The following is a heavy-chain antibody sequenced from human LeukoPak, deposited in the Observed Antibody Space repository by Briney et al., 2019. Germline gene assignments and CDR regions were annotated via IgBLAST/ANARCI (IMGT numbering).Heavy chain of an antibody. Sequence: GGSLRLSCAASGFTFSSYEMNLVRQAPGKGLEWVSYISSSGSTIYYADSVKGRFTISRDNAKNSLYLQMNSLRAEDTAVYYCASLMGATGYWGQGTLVTVSS. CDR3: ASLMGATGY. CDR2: ISSSGSTI. D-gene: IGHD1-26*01. CDR1: GFTFSSYE. J-gene: IGHJ4*02. V-gene: IGHV3-48*03.